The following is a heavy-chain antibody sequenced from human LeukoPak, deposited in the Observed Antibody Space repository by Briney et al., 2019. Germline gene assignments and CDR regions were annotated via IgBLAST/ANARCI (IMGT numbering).Heavy chain of an antibody. D-gene: IGHD3-9*01. CDR1: GFTFRTYA. CDR3: AKGDDILTGYLSYFDY. Sequence: GGSLRLSCAASGFTFRTYAMNWVRQAPGKGLEWVSGISGSGDSTYYADSVKGRFTISRDNSKNTLYLQMNSLRAEDTAVYYCAKGDDILTGYLSYFDYWGQGTLVTVSS. V-gene: IGHV3-23*01. CDR2: ISGSGDST. J-gene: IGHJ4*02.